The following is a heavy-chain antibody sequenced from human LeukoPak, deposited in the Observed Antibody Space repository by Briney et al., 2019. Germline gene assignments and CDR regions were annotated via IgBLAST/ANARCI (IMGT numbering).Heavy chain of an antibody. CDR2: ISSSTTYI. CDR3: AELGITMIGGV. V-gene: IGHV3-21*01. CDR1: GFTFDSFS. Sequence: PGGSLRLSCAASGFTFDSFSINWVRQAPGKGLEWVASISSSTTYIYYAGSVKGRFTISRDNAKNSLYLQMNSLRAEDTAVYYCAELGITMIGGVWGKGTTVTISS. J-gene: IGHJ6*04. D-gene: IGHD3-10*02.